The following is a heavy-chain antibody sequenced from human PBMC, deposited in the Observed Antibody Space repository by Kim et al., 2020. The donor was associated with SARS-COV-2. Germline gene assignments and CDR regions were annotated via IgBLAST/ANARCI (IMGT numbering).Heavy chain of an antibody. D-gene: IGHD1-26*01. CDR2: IYPGDSDT. CDR3: ATEIVRSRGMDD. V-gene: IGHV5-51*01. J-gene: IGHJ6*02. Sequence: GESLKISCKGSGFSFTTYWIAWVRQMPGKGLEWMGLIYPGDSDTRYSPSFQGQVTISADKSTSTTYLQWSSLKASDTAIYYCATEIVRSRGMDDWGQGTTVTVSS. CDR1: GFSFTTYW.